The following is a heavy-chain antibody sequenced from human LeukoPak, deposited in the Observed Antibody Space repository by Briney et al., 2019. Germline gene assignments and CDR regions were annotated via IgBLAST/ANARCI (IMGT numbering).Heavy chain of an antibody. CDR2: INHSGST. CDR3: AGSVVPAALNWFDP. V-gene: IGHV4-34*01. J-gene: IGHJ5*02. Sequence: SETLSLTCAVYGGSFSGYYWSWIRQPPGEGLEWIGEINHSGSTNYNPSLKSRVTISVDTSKNQFSLKLSSVTAADTAVYYCAGSVVPAALNWFDPWGQGTLVTVSS. CDR1: GGSFSGYY. D-gene: IGHD2-2*01.